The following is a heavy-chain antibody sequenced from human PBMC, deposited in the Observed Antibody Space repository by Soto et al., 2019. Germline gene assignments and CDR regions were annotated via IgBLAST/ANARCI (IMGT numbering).Heavy chain of an antibody. D-gene: IGHD2-2*02. Sequence: PSETLCLTCTVAGGSLSSSSYYWGWIRKPPGKGLEWIGSIYYSGSTYYNPSLKSRVTISVDTSKNQFSLKLSSVTAADTAVYYCATSDVPAATPAIPPTFDYWGQGTLVTVSS. CDR2: IYYSGST. V-gene: IGHV4-39*01. J-gene: IGHJ4*02. CDR1: GGSLSSSSYY. CDR3: ATSDVPAATPAIPPTFDY.